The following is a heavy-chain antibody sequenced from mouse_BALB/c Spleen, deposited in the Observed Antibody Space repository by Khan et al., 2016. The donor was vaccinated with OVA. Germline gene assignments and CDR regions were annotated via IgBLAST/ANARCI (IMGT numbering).Heavy chain of an antibody. CDR3: ARRGSSGPAWFAY. Sequence: EVQLQESGPGLVKPSQSLSLTCSVTGYSITSGYFWNWIRQFPGNNLEWMGYIRYDGDSNYNPSLKSRISITRDTSKNQFFLKLNSVTPEDTATYYCARRGSSGPAWFAYWGQGTLVTVSS. CDR1: GYSITSGYF. V-gene: IGHV3-6*02. CDR2: IRYDGDS. J-gene: IGHJ3*01. D-gene: IGHD3-1*01.